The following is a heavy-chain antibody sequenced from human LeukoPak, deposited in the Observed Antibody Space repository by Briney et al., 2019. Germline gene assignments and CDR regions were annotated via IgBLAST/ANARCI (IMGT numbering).Heavy chain of an antibody. CDR1: GFSLSTSGMR. J-gene: IGHJ4*02. V-gene: IGHV2-70*04. Sequence: ESGPTLVKPTRTLTLTCTFSGFSLSTSGMRVSWIRQPPGKALEWLARIDWDDDKFYSTSLKTRLTISKDTSKNQVVLTMTNMDPVDTAIYYCARRTSASFYFDYWGQGTLVTVSS. CDR3: ARRTSASFYFDY. CDR2: IDWDDDK. D-gene: IGHD2-2*01.